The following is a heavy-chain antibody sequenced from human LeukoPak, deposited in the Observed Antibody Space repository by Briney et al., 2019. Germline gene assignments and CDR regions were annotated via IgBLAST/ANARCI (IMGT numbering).Heavy chain of an antibody. CDR1: GGTFSSYA. V-gene: IGHV1-69*13. Sequence: GASVKVSCKASGGTFSSYAISWVRQAPGQGLEWMGAIIPIFGTANYAQKFQGRVTITADESTSTAYMELSSLRSEDTAVYYCASGRAAAFDYWGQGTLVTVSS. CDR3: ASGRAAAFDY. D-gene: IGHD6-25*01. J-gene: IGHJ4*02. CDR2: IIPIFGTA.